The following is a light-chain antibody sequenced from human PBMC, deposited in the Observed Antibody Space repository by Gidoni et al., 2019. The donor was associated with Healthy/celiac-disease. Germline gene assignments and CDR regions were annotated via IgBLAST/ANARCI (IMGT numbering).Light chain of an antibody. V-gene: IGLV2-11*01. J-gene: IGLJ2*01. CDR3: CSYAGSFVV. CDR2: DVS. Sequence: QSALTQPRSVSGSPGQSVTIPCTGTSSDVGGYNYVSWYQQRPGKAPELMIYDVSKRPSGVPDRFSGSKSGNTASLTISGLQAEDEADYYCCSYAGSFVVFGGGTKLTVL. CDR1: SSDVGGYNY.